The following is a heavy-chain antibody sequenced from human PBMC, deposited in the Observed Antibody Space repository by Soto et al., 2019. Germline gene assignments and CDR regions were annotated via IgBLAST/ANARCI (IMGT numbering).Heavy chain of an antibody. J-gene: IGHJ6*02. CDR2: ISGYNANT. D-gene: IGHD3-16*01. CDR1: GYSFTRYG. V-gene: IGHV1-18*01. Sequence: QVQLVQSGAEVKKPGASVKVSCKASGYSFTRYGISWVRQAPGQGLEWMGWISGYNANTNYPENLQGRVTMTTDTSTSTAYMEVRNLISDDRAVYYCARMGDVPYYYYGLYVWGQGTTVTVSS. CDR3: ARMGDVPYYYYGLYV.